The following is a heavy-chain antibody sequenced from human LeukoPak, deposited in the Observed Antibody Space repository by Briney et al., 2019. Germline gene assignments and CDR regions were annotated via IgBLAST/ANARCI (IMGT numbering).Heavy chain of an antibody. D-gene: IGHD3-22*01. J-gene: IGHJ4*02. CDR2: ISGSGGDT. CDR1: GFTFRSYA. CDR3: AKTTAGHSSGRYPGWPIDY. Sequence: GGSLRLSCVASGFTFRSYAIYWVRQAPGKGLEWVSGISGSGGDTYFADSVKGRFTISRDNSKDTVFLQMDSLRAEDTAVYYCAKTTAGHSSGRYPGWPIDYWGQGTLVTVS. V-gene: IGHV3-23*01.